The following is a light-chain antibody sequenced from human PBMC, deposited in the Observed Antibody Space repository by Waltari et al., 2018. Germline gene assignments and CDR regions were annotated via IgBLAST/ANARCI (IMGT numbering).Light chain of an antibody. CDR1: QSVNSS. J-gene: IGKJ1*01. V-gene: IGKV3-15*01. Sequence: EMVMTLSSDTLCVSPGERATHSCRASQSVNSSLAGYQQKPGQAPSPLIYNASTRATGVPARFSGSGSATKFTLTISSLQSEDFAVYYCQQYKNWPQWTFGQGTKVDSK. CDR2: NAS. CDR3: QQYKNWPQWT.